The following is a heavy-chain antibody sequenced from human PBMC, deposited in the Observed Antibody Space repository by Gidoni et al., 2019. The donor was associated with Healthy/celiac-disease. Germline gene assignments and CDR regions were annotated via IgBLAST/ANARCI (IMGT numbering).Heavy chain of an antibody. Sequence: QVQLVESGGGVVQPGRSLRLSCAASGFTFSSYGIPWVRQAPGKGLEWVAVISYDGTNKYYADSVKGRFTISRDNSKNTVFLRMSGLRSEDTAVYYCAKDTVDGSYSFDYFDNWGQGTLVTVSS. V-gene: IGHV3-30*18. CDR2: ISYDGTNK. J-gene: IGHJ4*02. D-gene: IGHD1-26*01. CDR3: AKDTVDGSYSFDYFDN. CDR1: GFTFSSYG.